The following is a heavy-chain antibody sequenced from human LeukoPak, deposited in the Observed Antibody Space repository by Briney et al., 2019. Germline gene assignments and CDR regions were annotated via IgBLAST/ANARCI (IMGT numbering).Heavy chain of an antibody. Sequence: SETLSLTCTVSGGSISSSTYYWGWIRQPPGKGLEWIGSIHYRGSTSYNPSLKSRVTISVDTSKNQFSLKLSSVTAADTAVYYCTSERIQLRLDYWGQGTLVTVSS. D-gene: IGHD5-18*01. CDR3: TSERIQLRLDY. V-gene: IGHV4-39*01. J-gene: IGHJ4*02. CDR1: GGSISSSTYY. CDR2: IHYRGST.